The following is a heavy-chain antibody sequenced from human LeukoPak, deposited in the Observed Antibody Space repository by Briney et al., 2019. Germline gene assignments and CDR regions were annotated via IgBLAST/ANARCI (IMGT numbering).Heavy chain of an antibody. CDR2: IYYSGST. Sequence: SETLSLTCNVSGGSISSSSYYWGWIRQPPGKGLEWIGSIYYSGSTYYNPSLKSRVTISVDTSKNQFSLKLSSVTAADTAVYYCARARHGGYSSSWHPDAFDIWGQGTMVTVSS. CDR1: GGSISSSSYY. J-gene: IGHJ3*02. D-gene: IGHD6-13*01. V-gene: IGHV4-39*07. CDR3: ARARHGGYSSSWHPDAFDI.